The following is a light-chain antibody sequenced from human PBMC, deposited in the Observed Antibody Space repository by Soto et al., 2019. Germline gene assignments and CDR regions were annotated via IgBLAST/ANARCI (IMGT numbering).Light chain of an antibody. CDR3: VAWDDSLSGHWV. J-gene: IGLJ3*02. Sequence: QPVLTQPPSASGTPGQRVTISCSGSSSNIGNDYVHWYQQFPGTAPKLLIYRNNQRPSGVPDRFSGSKSGTSASLAISGLRSEDEADYYCVAWDDSLSGHWVFGGGTKLTVL. V-gene: IGLV1-47*01. CDR1: SSNIGNDY. CDR2: RNN.